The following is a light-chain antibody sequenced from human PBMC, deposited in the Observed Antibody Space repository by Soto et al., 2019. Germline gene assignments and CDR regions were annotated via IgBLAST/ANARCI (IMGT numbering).Light chain of an antibody. Sequence: DIQMTQSPSTLSASVGDRVTITCRASQSISTWLAWYQQKPGKAPKLLIYDASSLESGVPARFSGSGSGTEFTLTISSLQPDDFATYYCQQCNRYSRTFGQGTKVEIK. J-gene: IGKJ1*01. CDR3: QQCNRYSRT. CDR1: QSISTW. CDR2: DAS. V-gene: IGKV1-5*01.